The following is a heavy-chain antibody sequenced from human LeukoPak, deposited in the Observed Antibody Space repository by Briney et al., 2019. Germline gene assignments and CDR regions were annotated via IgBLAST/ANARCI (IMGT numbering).Heavy chain of an antibody. J-gene: IGHJ4*02. CDR3: ATLGGYSLAAHNGY. CDR2: INPNSGDT. V-gene: IGHV1-2*02. CDR1: GYTFTGSI. Sequence: GASVKVSCAASGYTFTGSIVHWVRQAPGQGLEWMGLINPNSGDTKYAETLRGRLTMSRDTSITTAYMELSRLSFDDTAVYYCATLGGYSLAAHNGYWGQGTLLTVSS. D-gene: IGHD3-16*01.